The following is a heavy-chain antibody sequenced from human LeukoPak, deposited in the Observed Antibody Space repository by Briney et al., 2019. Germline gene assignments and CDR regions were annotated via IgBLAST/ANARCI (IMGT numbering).Heavy chain of an antibody. V-gene: IGHV4-61*02. J-gene: IGHJ4*02. CDR1: GGSISSGSYY. CDR2: IYTSGST. D-gene: IGHD2-15*01. Sequence: SETLSLTCTVSGGSISSGSYYWSWIRQPAGKGLEWIGRIYTSGSTNYNPSLKSRVTISVDTSKNQFSLKLSSVTAADTAAYYCAREELAATFDYWGQGTLVTVSS. CDR3: AREELAATFDY.